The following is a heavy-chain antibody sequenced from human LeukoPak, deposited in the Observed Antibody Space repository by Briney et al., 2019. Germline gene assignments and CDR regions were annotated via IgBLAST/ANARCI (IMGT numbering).Heavy chain of an antibody. J-gene: IGHJ6*03. V-gene: IGHV5-51*01. CDR3: ARLAYCSNDVCYSNYYYSMDV. CDR2: IYPDYSDT. CDR1: GYTFSSYW. Sequence: GESLKLPCKGSGYTFSSYWIGWVRQMPGKGLEWMEIIYPDYSDTRYSPSFQGQLNLTPDKHLRTTYLQWSSLKASDTAMYYCARLAYCSNDVCYSNYYYSMDVWGKGTTVTVSS. D-gene: IGHD2-8*01.